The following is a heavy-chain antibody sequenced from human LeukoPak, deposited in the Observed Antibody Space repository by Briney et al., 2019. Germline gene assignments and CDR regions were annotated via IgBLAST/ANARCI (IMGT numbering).Heavy chain of an antibody. CDR2: IYYSGST. Sequence: PSETLSLTCTVSGGSISSSSYYWGWIRQPPGKGLEWIGSIYYSGSTYYNPSLKSRVTISVDTSKNQFSLKLSSVAAADTAVYYCARRLNYYDGSGYYYYMDVWGKGTTVTVSS. D-gene: IGHD3-10*01. CDR3: ARRLNYYDGSGYYYYMDV. J-gene: IGHJ6*03. CDR1: GGSISSSSYY. V-gene: IGHV4-39*01.